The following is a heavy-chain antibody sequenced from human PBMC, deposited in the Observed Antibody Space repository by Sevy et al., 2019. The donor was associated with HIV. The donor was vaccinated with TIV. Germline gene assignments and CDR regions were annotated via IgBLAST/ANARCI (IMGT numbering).Heavy chain of an antibody. V-gene: IGHV3-74*01. Sequence: GGSLRLSCAASGFIFSNYWMYWVRQVPGKGPVWVSHINSDGNTISHADSVKGRFTISRDNAKNTLYLQMNSLRAEDTAVYYCARGGGYYISFDYWGQGTLVTVSS. CDR3: ARGGGYYISFDY. D-gene: IGHD3-10*01. J-gene: IGHJ4*02. CDR1: GFIFSNYW. CDR2: INSDGNTI.